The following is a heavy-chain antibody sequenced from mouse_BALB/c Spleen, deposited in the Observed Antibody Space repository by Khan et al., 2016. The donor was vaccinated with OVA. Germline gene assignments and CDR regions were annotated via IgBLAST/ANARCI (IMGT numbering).Heavy chain of an antibody. D-gene: IGHD2-2*01. CDR1: GYTFTTYY. CDR3: TRSGYGSFAY. Sequence: VQLQESGAELVKTGASVKLSCQASGYTFTTYYMYWVKQRPGQGLEWIGEINPSNGGTNFNEKFKSKATLTVDKSSYTAYMQLSSLTSEDSAVYYCTRSGYGSFAYWGQGTLVTVS. J-gene: IGHJ3*01. CDR2: INPSNGGT. V-gene: IGHV1S81*02.